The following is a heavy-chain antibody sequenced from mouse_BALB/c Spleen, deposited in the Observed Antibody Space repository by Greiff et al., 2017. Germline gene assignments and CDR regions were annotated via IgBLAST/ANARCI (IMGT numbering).Heavy chain of an antibody. CDR3: ARLYDGYPPYFDV. Sequence: EVKLQESGPGLVKPSQSLSLTCTVTGYSITSDYAWNWIRQFPGNKLEWMGYISYSGSTSYNPSLKSRISITRDTSKNQFFLQLNSVTTEDTATYYCARLYDGYPPYFDVWGAGTTVTVSS. CDR1: GYSITSDYA. V-gene: IGHV3-2*02. J-gene: IGHJ1*01. CDR2: ISYSGST. D-gene: IGHD2-3*01.